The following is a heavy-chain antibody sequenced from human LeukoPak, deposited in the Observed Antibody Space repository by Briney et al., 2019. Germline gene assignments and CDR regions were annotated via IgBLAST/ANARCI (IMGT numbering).Heavy chain of an antibody. CDR1: GFTLSSYE. CDR3: ARVLRFLRYFDY. D-gene: IGHD3-3*01. CDR2: ISSSGSTI. V-gene: IGHV3-48*03. J-gene: IGHJ4*02. Sequence: GGSLRLSCAASGFTLSSYEMNWVRQAPGKGLEWVSYISSSGSTIYYADSVKGRFTISRDNAKNSLYLQMNSLRAEDTAVYYCARVLRFLRYFDYWGQGTLVTVSS.